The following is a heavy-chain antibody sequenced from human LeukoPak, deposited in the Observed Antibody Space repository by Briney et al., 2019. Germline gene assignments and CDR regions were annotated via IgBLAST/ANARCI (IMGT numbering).Heavy chain of an antibody. CDR2: IYYSGSA. CDR3: ARGPTGTGWFDP. V-gene: IGHV4-59*01. D-gene: IGHD1-14*01. Sequence: KTSETLSLTCTVSGGSISSYYWSWIRQPPGKGLEWIGYIYYSGSANYNPSLKSRVTISVDTSKNQFSLKLSSVTAADTAVYYCARGPTGTGWFDPWGQGTLVTVSS. CDR1: GGSISSYY. J-gene: IGHJ5*02.